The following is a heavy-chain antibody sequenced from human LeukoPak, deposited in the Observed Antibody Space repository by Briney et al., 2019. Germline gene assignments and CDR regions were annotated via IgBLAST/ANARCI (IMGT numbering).Heavy chain of an antibody. CDR2: IEPNSGGT. V-gene: IGHV1-2*02. J-gene: IGHJ4*02. Sequence: VASVKVSCKASGYTFTGYYMQWVRQAPGQGLEWMGWIEPNSGGTNSAQKFQGRVTMARDTSIGTAYMELSSLRSEDTAVYYCARDRVGVGGNGWENWGQGTLVTVSS. CDR3: ARDRVGVGGNGWEN. CDR1: GYTFTGYY. D-gene: IGHD6-19*01.